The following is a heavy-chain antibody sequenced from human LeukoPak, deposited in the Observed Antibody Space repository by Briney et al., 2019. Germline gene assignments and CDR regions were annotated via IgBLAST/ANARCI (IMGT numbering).Heavy chain of an antibody. Sequence: SETLSLTCAVSGGSISSSNWWSWVRQPPGKGLEWIGEIYHSGSTNYNPSLKSRVTISVDKSKNQFSLKLSSVTAADTAVYYCARGRYSSSWYGSFDYWGQGTLVTVSS. J-gene: IGHJ4*02. V-gene: IGHV4-4*02. CDR3: ARGRYSSSWYGSFDY. CDR1: GGSISSSNW. D-gene: IGHD6-13*01. CDR2: IYHSGST.